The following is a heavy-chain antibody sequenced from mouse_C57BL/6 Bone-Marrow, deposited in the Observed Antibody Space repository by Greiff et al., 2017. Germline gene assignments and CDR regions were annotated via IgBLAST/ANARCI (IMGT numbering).Heavy chain of an antibody. D-gene: IGHD1-1*01. CDR1: GFTFSDAW. J-gene: IGHJ4*01. Sequence: EVKLEESGGGLVQPGGSMKLSCAASGFTFSDAWMDWVRPSPEKGLEWVAEIRNKANNHATYYAESVKGRFTISSDDSKSSVSLPMNRLRAEDPGIYNCTSYSRIIYDYAMDYSGQGTSVT. CDR3: TSYSRIIYDYAMDY. CDR2: IRNKANNHAT. V-gene: IGHV6-6*01.